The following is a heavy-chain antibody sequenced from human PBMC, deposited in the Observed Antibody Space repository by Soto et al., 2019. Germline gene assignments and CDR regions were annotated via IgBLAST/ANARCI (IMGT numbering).Heavy chain of an antibody. CDR1: GGSISSGGYY. J-gene: IGHJ4*02. Sequence: QVQLQESGPGLVKPSQTLSLTCTVSGGSISSGGYYWSWIRQHPGKGLEWIGYIYYSGSTYYNPSLQXXVXIXXDPSKNQFSLKLSSVTAADTAVYYCARVLGDYNDYWGQGTLVTVSS. CDR2: IYYSGST. V-gene: IGHV4-31*01. CDR3: ARVLGDYNDY. D-gene: IGHD4-17*01.